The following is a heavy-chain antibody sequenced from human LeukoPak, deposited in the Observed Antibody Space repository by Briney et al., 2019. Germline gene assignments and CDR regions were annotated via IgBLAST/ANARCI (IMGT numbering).Heavy chain of an antibody. CDR1: GGSFSGYY. Sequence: SETLSLTCAVYGGSFSGYYWSWIRQPPGKGLEWIGEINHSGSTNYNPSLKSRVTISVDTPKNQFSLKLSSVTAADTAVYYCAREGDLDCSSTSCYQYWGQGTLVTVSS. CDR2: INHSGST. D-gene: IGHD2-2*01. CDR3: AREGDLDCSSTSCYQY. V-gene: IGHV4-34*01. J-gene: IGHJ4*02.